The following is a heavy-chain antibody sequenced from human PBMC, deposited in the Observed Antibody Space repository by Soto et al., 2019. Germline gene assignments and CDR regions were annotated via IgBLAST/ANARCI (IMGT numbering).Heavy chain of an antibody. V-gene: IGHV3-23*01. CDR2: ISDSGRST. J-gene: IGHJ4*02. D-gene: IGHD4-17*01. CDR3: WREARGTTVPNLLDF. CDR1: GFIFSSSA. Sequence: GGSLRLSCAASGFIFSSSAMNWVRQAPGKGLEWVSAISDSGRSTYYADSVKGRFTISRDNSKYTLYLQMNRLRAEDTAVYYCWREARGTTVPNLLDFWGPGTPVTVS.